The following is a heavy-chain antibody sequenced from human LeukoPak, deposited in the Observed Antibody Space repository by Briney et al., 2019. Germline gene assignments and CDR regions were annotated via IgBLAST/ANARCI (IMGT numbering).Heavy chain of an antibody. J-gene: IGHJ1*01. D-gene: IGHD3-16*01. CDR1: EFSFDSST. V-gene: IGHV3-7*01. Sequence: PGGSLRLSCVASEFSFDSSTMSWVRQAPGKRLEWVAKMKEDGSDEKYVDSVKGRFTISRDNAKNSLYLQMDRLRPEDTAVYFCVVGGAGGGYFPNWGQGSLVIVSS. CDR3: VVGGAGGGYFPN. CDR2: MKEDGSDE.